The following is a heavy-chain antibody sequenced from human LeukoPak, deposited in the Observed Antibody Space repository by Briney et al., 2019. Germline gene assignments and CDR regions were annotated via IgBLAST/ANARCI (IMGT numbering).Heavy chain of an antibody. CDR2: ICGSGGST. J-gene: IGHJ5*02. D-gene: IGHD6-13*01. CDR1: GFTFRNYA. CDR3: AKDGSWPNNWFDP. Sequence: GGSLRLSCAASGFTFRNYAMSWVRQAPGKGLEWVSAICGSGGSTYYADSVKGRFTISRDNSKNTLYLQMNSLRAEDTAVYYCAKDGSWPNNWFDPWGQGTLVTVSS. V-gene: IGHV3-23*01.